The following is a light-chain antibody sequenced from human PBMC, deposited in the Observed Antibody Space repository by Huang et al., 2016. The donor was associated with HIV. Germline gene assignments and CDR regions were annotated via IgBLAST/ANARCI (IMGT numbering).Light chain of an antibody. CDR3: QQYYHNPLT. J-gene: IGKJ4*01. CDR2: WAS. V-gene: IGKV4-1*01. Sequence: DIVMAQSPDSLTMSLGERATLNCRSIQSLFFSSNKRTYLACYQKKPGQPPKLLISWASARESGVTDRFSGSGSGTDLTLTSSSLQAEDVVVYYCQQYYHNPLTFGGGTKVEI. CDR1: QSLFFSSNKRTY.